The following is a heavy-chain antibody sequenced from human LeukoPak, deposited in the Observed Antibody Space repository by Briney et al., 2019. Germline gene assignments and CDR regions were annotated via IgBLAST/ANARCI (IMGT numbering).Heavy chain of an antibody. CDR2: ISNSGSTK. CDR3: ARGRYDSSGYYSLSDY. V-gene: IGHV3-48*03. J-gene: IGHJ4*02. Sequence: GGSLRLSCAASGFTFSSYEMNWIRQAPGKGLEWISYISNSGSTKYYADSVKGRFTISRDNAENSLYLQMNSLRAEDTAVYYCARGRYDSSGYYSLSDYWGQGTLVTVSS. CDR1: GFTFSSYE. D-gene: IGHD3-22*01.